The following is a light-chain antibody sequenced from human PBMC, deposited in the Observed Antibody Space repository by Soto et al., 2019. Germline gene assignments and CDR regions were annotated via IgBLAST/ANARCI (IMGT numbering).Light chain of an antibody. J-gene: IGLJ2*01. V-gene: IGLV2-14*01. Sequence: QSALTQPASVSGSPGQSITISCTGTSSDIGADNFVSWYEHHPDKTPKLNIFEVTYRPTGISHRFSASKSGNTASLTISGLQAEDEAFYYCSSYRRTTFPHVVFGGGTKLTVL. CDR1: SSDIGADNF. CDR2: EVT. CDR3: SSYRRTTFPHVV.